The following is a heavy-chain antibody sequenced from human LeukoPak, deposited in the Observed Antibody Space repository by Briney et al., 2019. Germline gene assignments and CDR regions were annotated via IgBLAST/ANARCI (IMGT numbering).Heavy chain of an antibody. J-gene: IGHJ4*02. CDR1: GFTFSSYA. CDR3: ARGGEYYDSSGYYYDY. V-gene: IGHV3-64*01. Sequence: GGSLRLSCAASGFTFSSYAMHWVRQAPGKGLEYVSAISSNGGSTYYANSVKGRFTISRDNSKNTLYLQMGSLRAEDMAVYYCARGGEYYDSSGYYYDYWGQGTLVTVSS. CDR2: ISSNGGST. D-gene: IGHD3-22*01.